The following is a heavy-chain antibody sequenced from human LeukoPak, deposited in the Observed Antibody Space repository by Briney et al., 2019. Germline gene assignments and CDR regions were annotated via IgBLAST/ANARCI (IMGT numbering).Heavy chain of an antibody. V-gene: IGHV3-23*01. Sequence: QPGGSLRLSCAASGFTFSSYAMSWVRQAPGKGLEWVSSITSSGAATYYADSVKGRFTISRDNSDNTLYLRMNSLRAEDTAVYYCAKDRPNYYGSNGHYYKLNGDCWGQGTLVTVSS. CDR2: ITSSGAAT. J-gene: IGHJ4*02. CDR3: AKDRPNYYGSNGHYYKLNGDC. D-gene: IGHD3-22*01. CDR1: GFTFSSYA.